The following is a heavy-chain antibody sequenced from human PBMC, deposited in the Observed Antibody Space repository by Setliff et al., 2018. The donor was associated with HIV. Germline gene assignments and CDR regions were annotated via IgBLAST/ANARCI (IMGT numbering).Heavy chain of an antibody. D-gene: IGHD3-22*01. V-gene: IGHV4-4*09. CDR2: IYTSGST. CDR1: GGSISSYY. J-gene: IGHJ4*02. CDR3: ARGLSFYDPGGFDY. Sequence: PSETLSLTCTVSGGSISSYYWSWIRQPPGKGLEWIGYIYTSGSTNYNPSLKSRVTISVDTSKNQFSLKLSSMTAADTAVYYCARGLSFYDPGGFDYWGQGTLVTSPQ.